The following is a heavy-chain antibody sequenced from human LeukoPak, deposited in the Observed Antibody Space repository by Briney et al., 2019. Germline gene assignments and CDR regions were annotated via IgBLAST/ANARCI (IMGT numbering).Heavy chain of an antibody. CDR3: ASYSGSSPKTYYFDY. Sequence: PGGSLRLSCAASGFTFSDYYMSWIRQAPGKGLEWVSSISSSSSYIYYADSVKGRFTISRDNAKNSLYLQMNSLRAEDTAVYYCASYSGSSPKTYYFDYWGQGTLVTVSS. J-gene: IGHJ4*02. CDR1: GFTFSDYY. V-gene: IGHV3-11*06. D-gene: IGHD1-26*01. CDR2: ISSSSSYI.